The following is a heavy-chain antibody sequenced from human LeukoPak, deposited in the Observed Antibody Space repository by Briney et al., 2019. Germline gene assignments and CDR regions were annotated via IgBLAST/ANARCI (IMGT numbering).Heavy chain of an antibody. D-gene: IGHD3-9*01. CDR1: GFTFSTYA. V-gene: IGHV3-23*01. CDR2: VSGSGGNT. Sequence: GGSLRLSCVASGFTFSTYAMSWVRQAPGKGLEWVSTVSGSGGNTYYADSVKGRFTISRDNSKNTLYLHMNNLTAEDTAVYHCAKAHTTGLLTAYSCFDYWGQGTLVTVSS. J-gene: IGHJ4*02. CDR3: AKAHTTGLLTAYSCFDY.